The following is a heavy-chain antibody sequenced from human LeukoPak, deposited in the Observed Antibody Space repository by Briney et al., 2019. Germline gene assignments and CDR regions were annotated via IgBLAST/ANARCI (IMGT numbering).Heavy chain of an antibody. J-gene: IGHJ5*02. V-gene: IGHV4-38-2*02. CDR3: ARVRSRNWFDP. Sequence: SETLSLTCTVSGYSISSGYYWGWIRQPPGKGLEWIGSIYHSGSTYYNPSLKSRVTISVDTSKNQFSLKLSSVTAADTAVYYCARVRSRNWFDPWGQGTLVTVSS. D-gene: IGHD3-16*01. CDR2: IYHSGST. CDR1: GYSISSGYY.